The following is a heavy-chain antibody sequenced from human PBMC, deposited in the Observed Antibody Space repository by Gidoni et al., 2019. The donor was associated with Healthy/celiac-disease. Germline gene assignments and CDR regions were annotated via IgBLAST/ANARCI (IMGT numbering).Heavy chain of an antibody. CDR2: SSSNGGST. D-gene: IGHD3-10*01. Sequence: EVQLVESGGGLVQPGGSLRLSCSASGFTFRSYPMHWVRQAPGKGLEYGSASSSNGGSTYYADSVKGRFTISRDNSKNTLYLQMSSLRAEDTAVYYCVKDRGHYGSGRRQWGVLDYWGQGTLVTVSS. CDR3: VKDRGHYGSGRRQWGVLDY. CDR1: GFTFRSYP. V-gene: IGHV3-64D*06. J-gene: IGHJ4*02.